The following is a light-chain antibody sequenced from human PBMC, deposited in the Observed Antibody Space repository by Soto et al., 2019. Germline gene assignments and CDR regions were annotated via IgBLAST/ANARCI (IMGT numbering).Light chain of an antibody. CDR3: QVWDSSSDHVV. J-gene: IGLJ2*01. CDR2: DXX. CDR1: NIGSKS. V-gene: IGLV3-21*02. Sequence: SYELTQPPSVSVAPGQTARITXGGNNIGSKSVHWYQQKPGQAPVLVVYDXXXRPSGIPERFSGSNSGNTATLTISRVEAGDEADYYCQVWDSSSDHVVFGGGTKLTVL.